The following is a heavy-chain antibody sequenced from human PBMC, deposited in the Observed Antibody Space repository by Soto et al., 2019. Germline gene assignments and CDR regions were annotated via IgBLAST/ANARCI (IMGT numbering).Heavy chain of an antibody. CDR2: LTPSGGET. J-gene: IGHJ3*02. Sequence: VGSLRLSCVASGFTFSTYAMSWVRQAPGKGLEWVSALTPSGGETYYADSVKGRFTISRDNSMNALYLQMNSLRIEDTAVYYCAHPRGYGVFDAYDIWGQGTMVTVSS. CDR3: AHPRGYGVFDAYDI. D-gene: IGHD4-17*01. V-gene: IGHV3-23*01. CDR1: GFTFSTYA.